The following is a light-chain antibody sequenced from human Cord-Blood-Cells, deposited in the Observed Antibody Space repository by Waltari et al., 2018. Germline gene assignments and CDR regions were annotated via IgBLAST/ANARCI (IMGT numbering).Light chain of an antibody. CDR2: EGS. CDR3: CSYAGSSTFWV. CDR1: SSDAGTYNL. J-gene: IGLJ3*02. V-gene: IGLV2-23*01. Sequence: QSALTQPASVSGSPGQSITISCTGTSSDAGTYNLVPWYQQHPGKAPKLIIYEGSKRPSGVSNRFSGSKSGNTASLTISGLQAEDEADYYCCSYAGSSTFWVFGGGTKLTVL.